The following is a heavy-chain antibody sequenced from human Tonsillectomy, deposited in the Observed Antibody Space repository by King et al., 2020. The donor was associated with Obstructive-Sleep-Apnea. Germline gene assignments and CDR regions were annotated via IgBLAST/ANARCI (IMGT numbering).Heavy chain of an antibody. CDR1: GFTFSSYS. CDR3: ASGTYRFDY. Sequence: VQLVESGGGLVKPGGSPRLSCAASGFTFSSYSLSWVRQAPGKGLEWISSISSSGIYISYADSLKGRFTISRDNAKNSLYLQMNSLRAEDTAVYYCASGTYRFDYWGPGTQITVAS. J-gene: IGHJ4*02. D-gene: IGHD1-26*01. V-gene: IGHV3-21*01. CDR2: ISSSGIYI.